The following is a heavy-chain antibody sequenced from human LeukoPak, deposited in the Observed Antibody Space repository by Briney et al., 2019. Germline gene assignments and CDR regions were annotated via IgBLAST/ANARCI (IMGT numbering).Heavy chain of an antibody. V-gene: IGHV3-74*01. CDR2: INSDGGSA. Sequence: GGSLRLSCEASEFTLKDYWMHWVRQGPGKGLVWVSRINSDGGSASYADSVKGRFTISRDNAKNTLYLQMNSLRAEDTAVYYCARGSPTPNSRYFDLWGRGTPVTVSS. J-gene: IGHJ2*01. CDR1: EFTLKDYW. D-gene: IGHD4-11*01. CDR3: ARGSPTPNSRYFDL.